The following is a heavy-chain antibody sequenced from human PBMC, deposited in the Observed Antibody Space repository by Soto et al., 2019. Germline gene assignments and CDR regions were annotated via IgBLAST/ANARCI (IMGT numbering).Heavy chain of an antibody. CDR1: GGSISSYY. D-gene: IGHD3-22*01. V-gene: IGHV4-59*01. CDR3: ARIAEDYYDSSGLLTFDY. Sequence: SETLSLTCTVSGGSISSYYWSWIRQPPGKGLEWIGYIYYSGSTNYNPSLKSRVTISVDTSKNQFSLKLSSVTAADTAVYYCARIAEDYYDSSGLLTFDYWGQGTLVTVSS. J-gene: IGHJ4*02. CDR2: IYYSGST.